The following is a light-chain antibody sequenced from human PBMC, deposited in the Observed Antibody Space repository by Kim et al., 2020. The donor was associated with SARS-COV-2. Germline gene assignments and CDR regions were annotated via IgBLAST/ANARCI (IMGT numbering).Light chain of an antibody. CDR1: QSIGSW. CDR2: KAS. CDR3: QQYDNYLCT. Sequence: AYVGDRVTITCRASQSIGSWLAWYQQKPRKAPKLLIYKASTLQSGVPSRFTGSGSGTEFTLTSSSLQPDDFATYYCQQYDNYLCTFGQGTKLEI. J-gene: IGKJ2*02. V-gene: IGKV1-5*03.